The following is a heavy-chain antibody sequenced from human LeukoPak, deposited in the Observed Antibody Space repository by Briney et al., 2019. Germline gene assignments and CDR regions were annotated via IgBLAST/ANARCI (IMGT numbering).Heavy chain of an antibody. CDR1: GFTFSRFP. Sequence: GGSLRLSCAASGFTFSRFPMHWVRQAPGKGLEWVAFIRFDESDKYYAASVNGRFTISRDISKNTLYLQMNSLRGEDTAMYYCAKDPRPNSRSGYADYWGQGTLVTVSS. CDR3: AKDPRPNSRSGYADY. CDR2: IRFDESDK. D-gene: IGHD6-13*01. J-gene: IGHJ4*02. V-gene: IGHV3-30*02.